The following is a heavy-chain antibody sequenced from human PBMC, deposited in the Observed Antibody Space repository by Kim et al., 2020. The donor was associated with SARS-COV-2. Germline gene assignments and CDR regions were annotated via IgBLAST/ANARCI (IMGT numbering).Heavy chain of an antibody. CDR2: IIPIFGTA. CDR1: GGTFSSYA. J-gene: IGHJ4*02. Sequence: SVKVSCKASGGTFSSYAISWVRQAPGQGLEWMGGIIPIFGTANYAQKFQGRVTITADESTSTAYMELSSLRSEDTAVYYCAREKYDILTGPPFFDYWGQGTLVTVSS. V-gene: IGHV1-69*13. CDR3: AREKYDILTGPPFFDY. D-gene: IGHD3-9*01.